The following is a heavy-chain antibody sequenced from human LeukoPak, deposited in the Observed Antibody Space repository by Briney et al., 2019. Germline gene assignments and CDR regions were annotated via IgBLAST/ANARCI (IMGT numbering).Heavy chain of an antibody. CDR3: ARPMQAGATRIAFDI. V-gene: IGHV3-21*01. CDR2: ISRSSSYI. J-gene: IGHJ3*02. Sequence: GGSLRLSCSASGFTFRSYSMNWLRQAPGEGLEWVSSISRSSSYIYYADSVKGRFTISRDNAKNSLYLQMNSLRAEDTAVYYCARPMQAGATRIAFDIWGQGTMVTVSS. CDR1: GFTFRSYS. D-gene: IGHD1-26*01.